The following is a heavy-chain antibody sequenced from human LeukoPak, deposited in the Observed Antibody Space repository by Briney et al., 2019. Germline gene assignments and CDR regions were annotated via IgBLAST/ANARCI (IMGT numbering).Heavy chain of an antibody. Sequence: SETLSLTCTVSGGSISSYYWSWIRQTPGKGLEWIGYIYSSGNTNYNPSLKSRVTMSVDPTKNQFSLKLSYVTAADTAVYYCARHGRAPCPNTSWGQGTLVTVSS. CDR1: GGSISSYY. V-gene: IGHV4-59*08. J-gene: IGHJ5*02. D-gene: IGHD3-10*01. CDR3: ARHGRAPCPNTS. CDR2: IYSSGNT.